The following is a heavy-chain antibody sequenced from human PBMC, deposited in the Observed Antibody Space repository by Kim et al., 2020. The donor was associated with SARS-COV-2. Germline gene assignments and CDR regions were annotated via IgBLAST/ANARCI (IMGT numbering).Heavy chain of an antibody. CDR3: ARSRQYSSSLIGY. V-gene: IGHV4-39*01. J-gene: IGHJ4*02. D-gene: IGHD6-13*01. Sequence: YNPSLKSRVTISVDTSKNQFSLKLCSVTAADTAVYYCARSRQYSSSLIGYWGQGTLVTVSS.